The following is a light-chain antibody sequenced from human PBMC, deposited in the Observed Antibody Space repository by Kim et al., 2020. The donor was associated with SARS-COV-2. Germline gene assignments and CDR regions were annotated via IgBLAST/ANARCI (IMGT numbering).Light chain of an antibody. CDR1: QSVSGN. CDR2: GAS. Sequence: VSPGERATLSCRASQSVSGNLAWYQQKPGQAPRLLIYGASTRATGIPARFSGSGSGTVFTLTVSSLQSEDFAVYYCQQYNNWSMYTFGQRTKLEI. CDR3: QQYNNWSMYT. V-gene: IGKV3-15*01. J-gene: IGKJ2*01.